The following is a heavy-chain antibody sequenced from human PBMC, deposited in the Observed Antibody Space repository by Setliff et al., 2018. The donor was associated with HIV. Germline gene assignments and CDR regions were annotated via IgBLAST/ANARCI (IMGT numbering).Heavy chain of an antibody. Sequence: SETLSLTCTVSNVSFNSYYWSWIRHPAGWALECIGRIYSSGSTDYNPSLKSRVKMSLDTYKSQFSLKLSSVTAAYTAVYFCARVPYCSGDGCFRYYQHWGRGTLVTVSS. CDR3: ARVPYCSGDGCFRYYQH. D-gene: IGHD2-15*01. CDR2: IYSSGST. CDR1: NVSFNSYY. J-gene: IGHJ1*01. V-gene: IGHV4-4*07.